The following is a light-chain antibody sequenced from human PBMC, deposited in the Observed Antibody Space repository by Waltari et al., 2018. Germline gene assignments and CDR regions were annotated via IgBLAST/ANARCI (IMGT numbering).Light chain of an antibody. CDR3: SSYTSSSTPVV. CDR2: DVS. V-gene: IGLV2-14*01. J-gene: IGLJ2*01. Sequence: QSALTQPASVSGSPGQSITISCTGTSSDVGGYNYVSWYPQHPGKATKLMIYDVSNRPSGVSTRFSGSKSGNTASLTISGLQAEDEADYYCSSYTSSSTPVVFGGGTKLTVL. CDR1: SSDVGGYNY.